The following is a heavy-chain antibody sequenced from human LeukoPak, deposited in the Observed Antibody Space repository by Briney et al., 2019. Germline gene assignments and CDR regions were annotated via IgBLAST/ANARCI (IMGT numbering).Heavy chain of an antibody. CDR1: GFSFTYFA. D-gene: IGHD3-10*01. CDR2: ITGGGAT. J-gene: IGHJ4*02. Sequence: PGGSLRLSCAASGFSFTYFAMGWVRQAPGKGLQWLSSITGGGATFYAESVEGRFTISRDSTKDTLYLHMNSLSAEDTGVFYCAKGSTPGNGYFFEYWGQGALVTVSS. V-gene: IGHV3-23*01. CDR3: AKGSTPGNGYFFEY.